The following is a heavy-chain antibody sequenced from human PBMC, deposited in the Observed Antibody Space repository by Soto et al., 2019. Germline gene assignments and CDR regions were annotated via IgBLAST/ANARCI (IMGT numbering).Heavy chain of an antibody. CDR3: GDHRDLHSFPTRRSSDL. Sequence: RLALGKGLEWVSVIYSGGSTYYADSVKGRFTISRHNSKNTLYFQMNSLRAEDTVLYCCGDHRDLHSFPTRRSSDL. CDR2: IYSGGST. D-gene: IGHD1-1*01. J-gene: IGHJ2*01. V-gene: IGHV3-53*04.